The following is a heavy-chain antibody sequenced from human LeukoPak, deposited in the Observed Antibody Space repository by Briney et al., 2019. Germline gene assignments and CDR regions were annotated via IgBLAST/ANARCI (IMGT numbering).Heavy chain of an antibody. CDR3: ARVTGYVIEDYFDY. CDR1: GGTFSSYA. V-gene: IGHV1-69*05. CDR2: IIPIFGTA. D-gene: IGHD3-22*01. Sequence: ASVKVSCKASGGTFSSYAISWVRQAPGQGLEWMGGIIPIFGTANYAQKFQGRVTMTRDMFTSTVNMELSILRSEDTAVYYCARVTGYVIEDYFDYWGQGTLVTVSS. J-gene: IGHJ4*02.